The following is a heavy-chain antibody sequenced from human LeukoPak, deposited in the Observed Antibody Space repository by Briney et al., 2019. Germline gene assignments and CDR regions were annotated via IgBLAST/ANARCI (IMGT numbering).Heavy chain of an antibody. J-gene: IGHJ4*02. CDR3: ATSRTLDH. Sequence: RAGGSLRHSCAAPGFTFSSYWMNWVRQAPGKGLEWVANIKQDGSEKYYVVSVKGRFTISRDNAKSSLYLQMNSLRVEDTAVYYCATSRTLDHWGQGTLVTVSS. CDR2: IKQDGSEK. CDR1: GFTFSSYW. V-gene: IGHV3-7*05.